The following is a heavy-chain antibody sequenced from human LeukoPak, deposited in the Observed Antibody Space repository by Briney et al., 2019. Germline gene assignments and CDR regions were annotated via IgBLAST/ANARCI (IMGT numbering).Heavy chain of an antibody. CDR1: GYTFTGYY. J-gene: IGHJ4*02. CDR3: ARVREGYGDYRY. D-gene: IGHD4-17*01. CDR2: INPNSGGT. V-gene: IGHV1-2*02. Sequence: ASVAVSCKASGYTFTGYYMHWVRQAPGQGLEWMGWINPNSGGTNYAQKFQGRVTMTRDTSISTAYMELSRLRSDDTAVYYCARVREGYGDYRYWGQGTLVTVSS.